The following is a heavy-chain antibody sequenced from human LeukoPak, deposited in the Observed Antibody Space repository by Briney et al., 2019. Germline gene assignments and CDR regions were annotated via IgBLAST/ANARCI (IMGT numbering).Heavy chain of an antibody. D-gene: IGHD6-13*01. Sequence: ASVKVSCKVSGYTLTELSMHWVRQAPGKGLEWMGGFDPEDGETIYAQKFQGRVTMTEDTSTDTAYMELSSLRSEDTAVYYCVTGIAAAATGGYFDYWGQGTLVTVSS. J-gene: IGHJ4*02. CDR1: GYTLTELS. CDR3: VTGIAAAATGGYFDY. V-gene: IGHV1-24*01. CDR2: FDPEDGET.